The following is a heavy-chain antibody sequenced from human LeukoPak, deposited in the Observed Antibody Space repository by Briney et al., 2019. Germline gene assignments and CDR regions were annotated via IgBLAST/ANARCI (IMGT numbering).Heavy chain of an antibody. J-gene: IGHJ6*02. V-gene: IGHV1-69*04. CDR2: IIPILGIA. CDR3: ASNPYHSGYSGRENYYGMDV. Sequence: SVKVSCKASGGTFSSYAISWVRQAPGQGLKWMGRIIPILGIANYAQKFQGRVMITADKSTSTAYMELSSLRSEDTAVYYCASNPYHSGYSGRENYYGMDVWAKGPRSPSP. CDR1: GGTFSSYA. D-gene: IGHD3-22*01.